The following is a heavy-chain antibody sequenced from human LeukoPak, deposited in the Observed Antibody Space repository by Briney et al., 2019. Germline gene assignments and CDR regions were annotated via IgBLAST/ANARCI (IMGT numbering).Heavy chain of an antibody. J-gene: IGHJ4*02. CDR3: ATAGPISGRHNYFDS. CDR2: IYYSGST. CDR1: GGSVTGSY. V-gene: IGHV4-59*02. D-gene: IGHD3-10*01. Sequence: SETLSLTCTVSGGSVTGSYWSWLRQPPGKGLEYIGYIYYSGSTNYNPSLKSRVTISVDTSKNQFSLKLTSVTAADTAVYYCATAGPISGRHNYFDSWGQGTLVTVSS.